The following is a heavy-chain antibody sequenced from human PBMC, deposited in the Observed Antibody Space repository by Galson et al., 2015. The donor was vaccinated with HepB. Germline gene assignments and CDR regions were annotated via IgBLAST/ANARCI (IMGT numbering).Heavy chain of an antibody. CDR3: ARDVVVTVLGYFDV. CDR1: GFTFSNYC. J-gene: IGHJ3*01. Sequence: SLRLSCAASGFTFSNYCMTWVRQAPGKGLEWVASIKQDGTEKYYVDSVKGQFTISRDNAKNSQYLQMNSLRAEDTAVYYCARDVVVTVLGYFDVWGQGTMVTVSS. V-gene: IGHV3-7*01. D-gene: IGHD2-2*01. CDR2: IKQDGTEK.